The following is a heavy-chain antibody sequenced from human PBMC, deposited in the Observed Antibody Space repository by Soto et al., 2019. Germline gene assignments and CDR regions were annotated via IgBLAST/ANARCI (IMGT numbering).Heavy chain of an antibody. D-gene: IGHD6-6*01. CDR1: GGSVNRDNFY. CDR2: IYYTGST. Sequence: SETLSLTCTVSGGSVNRDNFYWSWIRQPPGRGLEWIGYIYYTGSTSYNPSLKSRVTISIDTSRNQFSLKLSSVTAADTAVYYCAREFSNSPEAFDSWGQGSLVTVSS. CDR3: AREFSNSPEAFDS. V-gene: IGHV4-61*01. J-gene: IGHJ4*02.